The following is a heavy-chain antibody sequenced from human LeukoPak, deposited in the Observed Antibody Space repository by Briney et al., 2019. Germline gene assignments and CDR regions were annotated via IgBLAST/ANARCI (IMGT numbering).Heavy chain of an antibody. Sequence: SGPTLVNPTQTLTLTCTFSGFSLSTSGVGVGWIRHPPGKALEWLALIYWNDDKRYSPSLKSRLTITKDTSKNQVVLTMTNMDPVDTATYYCAHRTYYGSGSYYNAPVDYWGQGTLVTVSS. V-gene: IGHV2-5*01. D-gene: IGHD3-10*01. CDR1: GFSLSTSGVG. CDR2: IYWNDDK. J-gene: IGHJ4*02. CDR3: AHRTYYGSGSYYNAPVDY.